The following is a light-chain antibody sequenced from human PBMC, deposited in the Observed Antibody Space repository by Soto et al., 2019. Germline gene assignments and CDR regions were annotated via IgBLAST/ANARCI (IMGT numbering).Light chain of an antibody. V-gene: IGLV2-14*01. CDR2: EVR. Sequence: QSALTQPASVSGSPGQSITISCTGTTSDVGGYNYVSWHQQHPGKAPKLMIHEVRYRPSGVSNRFSGSKSGNTASLTISGLQGEGEDDYYCSSYTSSGTLVFGGGTKLTVL. CDR3: SSYTSSGTLV. J-gene: IGLJ3*02. CDR1: TSDVGGYNY.